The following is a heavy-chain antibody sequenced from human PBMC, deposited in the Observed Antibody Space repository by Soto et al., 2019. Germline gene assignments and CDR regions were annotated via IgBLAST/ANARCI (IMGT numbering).Heavy chain of an antibody. D-gene: IGHD4-4*01. CDR3: ATTVTAYYYYGMDV. J-gene: IGHJ6*02. Sequence: ASVKVSCKASGYTFTSYGISWVRQAPGQGLEWMGWISAYNGNTDYAQKLQGRVTMTTDTSTSTVYMELRSLRSDDTAVYYCATTVTAYYYYGMDVWGQGTTVTVSS. CDR2: ISAYNGNT. V-gene: IGHV1-18*04. CDR1: GYTFTSYG.